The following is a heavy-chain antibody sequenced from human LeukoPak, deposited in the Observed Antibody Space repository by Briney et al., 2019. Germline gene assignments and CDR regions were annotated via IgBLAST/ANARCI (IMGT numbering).Heavy chain of an antibody. J-gene: IGHJ3*01. CDR2: IYSGGST. Sequence: GGSLRLSCAASGFTFSNYWVHWVRQAPGKGLEWVSIIYSGGSTYYADSVKGRFTISRDNSKSTLYLQMNGLRAEDTAVYYCARVRVDGSASTDAFDVWGQGTLVTVSS. CDR1: GFTFSNYW. D-gene: IGHD3-22*01. V-gene: IGHV3-66*01. CDR3: ARVRVDGSASTDAFDV.